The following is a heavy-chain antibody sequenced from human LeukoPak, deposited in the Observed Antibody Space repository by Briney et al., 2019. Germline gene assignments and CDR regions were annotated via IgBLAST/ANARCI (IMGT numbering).Heavy chain of an antibody. CDR3: ARGLRKTIPGGDYY. J-gene: IGHJ4*02. CDR2: ISGSGGNI. Sequence: GGSLRLSCAASGFTFSTYDMKWVRQAPGKALEWVSHISGSGGNIGYADSVKGRFTISRHNAKNSLYLQMNSLRADDTAVYYCARGLRKTIPGGDYYWGQGTLVTVSS. V-gene: IGHV3-48*03. CDR1: GFTFSTYD. D-gene: IGHD3-3*01.